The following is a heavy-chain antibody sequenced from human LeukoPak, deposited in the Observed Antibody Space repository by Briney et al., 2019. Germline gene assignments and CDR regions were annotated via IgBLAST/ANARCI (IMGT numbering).Heavy chain of an antibody. CDR1: GDSINSLDL. CDR2: IYHSGST. Sequence: SETLSLTCTVSGDSINSLDLWSWVRQPPGKGLEWIGEIYHSGSTNYNPSLKSRVTISVDKSKNQFSLKLSSVTAADTAVYYCARDLYYDFWSGAYYFDYWGQGTLVTVSS. CDR3: ARDLYYDFWSGAYYFDY. V-gene: IGHV4-4*02. J-gene: IGHJ4*02. D-gene: IGHD3-3*01.